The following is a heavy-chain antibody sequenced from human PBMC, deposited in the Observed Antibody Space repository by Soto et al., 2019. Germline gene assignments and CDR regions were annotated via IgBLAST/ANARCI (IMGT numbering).Heavy chain of an antibody. CDR3: ARVRRITMIVVVINPPDY. J-gene: IGHJ4*02. CDR1: GFTFSSYA. V-gene: IGHV3-30-3*01. D-gene: IGHD3-22*01. CDR2: ISYDGSNK. Sequence: GGSLRLSCAASGFTFSSYAMHWVRQAPGKGLEWVAVISYDGSNKYYADSVKGRFTISRDNSKNTLYLQMNSLRAEDTAVYYCARVRRITMIVVVINPPDYWGQGTLVTVSS.